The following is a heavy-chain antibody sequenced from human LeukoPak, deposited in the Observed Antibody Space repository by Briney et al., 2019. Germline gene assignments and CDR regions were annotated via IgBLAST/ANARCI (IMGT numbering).Heavy chain of an antibody. CDR2: IYYSGST. CDR1: GGSIRSYY. CDR3: ARVWDCSGGSCYPFDY. D-gene: IGHD2-15*01. Sequence: PSETLSLTCTVSGGSIRSYYWSWIRQPPGKGLEWIGFIYYSGSTNYSPSLKSRVTMSLDTSNNQFSLRLSSGTAADTAVYYCARVWDCSGGSCYPFDYWGQGTLVSVSS. J-gene: IGHJ4*02. V-gene: IGHV4-59*08.